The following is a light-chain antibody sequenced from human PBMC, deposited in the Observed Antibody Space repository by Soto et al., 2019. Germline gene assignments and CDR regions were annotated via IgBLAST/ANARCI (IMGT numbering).Light chain of an antibody. V-gene: IGLV2-14*01. CDR1: SSDVGGYNY. J-gene: IGLJ3*02. CDR3: SSYTSSSTWV. CDR2: EVS. Sequence: QSALTQPASVSGSPGQSITISCTGTSSDVGGYNYVSWYQQHPAKAPKLMIYEVSNRPSGVSNRFSGSKSGNTASLTISGLQAEDEADYYCSSYTSSSTWVFGGGTKLT.